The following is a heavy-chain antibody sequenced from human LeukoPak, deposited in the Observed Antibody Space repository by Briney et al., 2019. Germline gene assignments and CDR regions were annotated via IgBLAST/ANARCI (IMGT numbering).Heavy chain of an antibody. J-gene: IGHJ4*02. Sequence: GASVKVSCKASGYTFTSYGISWVRQAPGQGLEWVGWISAYNGNTNYAQKLQGRVTMTTDTSTSTAYMELRSLRSDDTAVYYCARDDRIAAAGKGLDYWGQGTLVTVSS. CDR3: ARDDRIAAAGKGLDY. D-gene: IGHD6-13*01. V-gene: IGHV1-18*01. CDR1: GYTFTSYG. CDR2: ISAYNGNT.